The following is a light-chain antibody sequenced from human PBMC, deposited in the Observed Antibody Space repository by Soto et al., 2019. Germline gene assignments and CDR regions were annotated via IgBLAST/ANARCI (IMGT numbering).Light chain of an antibody. V-gene: IGLV2-14*01. CDR1: SSDVGDYNY. CDR3: SSCTSSSTYV. J-gene: IGLJ1*01. Sequence: QSVLTQPASVSGSPGQSITISCTGASSDVGDYNYVSWYQHHPGKAPKLLIYEVNNRPSGVSDRFSGSKSGNVASLTISWLQAEDEADYYCSSCTSSSTYVFGTGTKV. CDR2: EVN.